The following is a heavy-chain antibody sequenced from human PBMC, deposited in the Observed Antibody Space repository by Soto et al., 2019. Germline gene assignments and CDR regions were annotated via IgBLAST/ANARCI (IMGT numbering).Heavy chain of an antibody. D-gene: IGHD5-12*01. Sequence: GSLRLSCAASGFTFSSYWMHWVRQAPGKGLVWVSRINNDGSSTSYADSVKGRFTISRDNAKSTLYLEMSSLRAEDTAVYYCARLVEMATMGPDYYYGMDVWGQGTTVTVSS. CDR1: GFTFSSYW. CDR3: ARLVEMATMGPDYYYGMDV. J-gene: IGHJ6*02. CDR2: INNDGSST. V-gene: IGHV3-74*01.